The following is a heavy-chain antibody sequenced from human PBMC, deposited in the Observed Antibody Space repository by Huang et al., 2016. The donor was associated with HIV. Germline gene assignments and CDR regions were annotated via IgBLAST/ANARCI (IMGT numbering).Heavy chain of an antibody. CDR3: ARDSQQWLVEDY. Sequence: EVQLVESGGGLVQPGGSLRLSCAASGFTFSSYWMHGVRQAPGKGLVWVSRINRDGSSTSYADSVKGRFTISRDNAKNTLYLQMNSLRAEDTAVYYCARDSQQWLVEDYWGQGTLVTVSS. CDR2: INRDGSST. D-gene: IGHD6-19*01. V-gene: IGHV3-74*01. J-gene: IGHJ4*02. CDR1: GFTFSSYW.